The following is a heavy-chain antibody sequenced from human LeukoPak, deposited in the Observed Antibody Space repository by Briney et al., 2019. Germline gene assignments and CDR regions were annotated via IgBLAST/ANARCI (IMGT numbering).Heavy chain of an antibody. CDR2: ISAKNGNT. Sequence: GASVKVSCKASGYTFTNYGISWVRQAPGQGLQWMGWISAKNGNTKYAEKFQGRGTMTTDTSTNTAYMELRSLRSDDTAVYYCARDRQDYYDSSGYFDNWGQGTLVTVFS. D-gene: IGHD3-22*01. J-gene: IGHJ4*02. CDR1: GYTFTNYG. CDR3: ARDRQDYYDSSGYFDN. V-gene: IGHV1-18*01.